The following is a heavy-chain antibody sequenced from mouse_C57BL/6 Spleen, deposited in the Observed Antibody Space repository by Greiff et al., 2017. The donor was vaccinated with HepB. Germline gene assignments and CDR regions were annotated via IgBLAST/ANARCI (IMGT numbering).Heavy chain of an antibody. J-gene: IGHJ1*03. Sequence: DVKLQESGGGLVQPGGSMKLSCVASGFTFSNYWMNWVRQSPEKGLEWVAQIRLKSDNYATHYAESVKGRFTISRYDSKSSVYLQMNNLRAEDTGIYYCTIFITTVVADWYFDVWGTGTTVTVSS. CDR2: IRLKSDNYAT. V-gene: IGHV6-3*01. CDR1: GFTFSNYW. CDR3: TIFITTVVADWYFDV. D-gene: IGHD1-1*01.